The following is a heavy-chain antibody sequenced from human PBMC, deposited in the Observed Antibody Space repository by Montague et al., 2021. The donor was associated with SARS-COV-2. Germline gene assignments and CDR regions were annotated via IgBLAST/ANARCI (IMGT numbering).Heavy chain of an antibody. D-gene: IGHD6-19*01. CDR2: IYYSGST. Sequence: SETLSLTCTVSGGPISDSSYYWGWIRQPPGKGLEWTGSIYYSGSTNYNPSLKSRVTMSVDTSKNQFSLRLSSVTAADTAVYYCARSTFYSSGWWDNWYFDLWGRGTLVTVSS. CDR3: ARSTFYSSGWWDNWYFDL. CDR1: GGPISDSSYY. V-gene: IGHV4-39*07. J-gene: IGHJ2*01.